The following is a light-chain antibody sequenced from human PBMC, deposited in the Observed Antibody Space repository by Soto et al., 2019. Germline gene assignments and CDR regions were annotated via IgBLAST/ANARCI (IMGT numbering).Light chain of an antibody. V-gene: IGKV3-20*01. CDR2: GAS. Sequence: EIVLTQSPGTLSLSPGDRATLSCRASQSVNSNFLAWYQQKPGQAPRLLIYGASSRATDIPDTFSGSGSGTDFTLTISRLEPEDFAVYYCQHFGDSPITFGQRRRLEIK. CDR3: QHFGDSPIT. J-gene: IGKJ5*01. CDR1: QSVNSNF.